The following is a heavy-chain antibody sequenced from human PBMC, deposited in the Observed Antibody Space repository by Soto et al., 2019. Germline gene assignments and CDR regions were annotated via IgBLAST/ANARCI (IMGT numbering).Heavy chain of an antibody. V-gene: IGHV1-2*04. Sequence: ASVKVSCKASGYTFTGYYMHWVRQAPGQGLEWMGWINPNSGGTNYAQKFQGWVTMTRDTSISTAYMELSRLRSDDTAVYYCARGVFNYGYYFDYWGQGTLVTVSS. CDR3: ARGVFNYGYYFDY. D-gene: IGHD4-17*01. CDR1: GYTFTGYY. J-gene: IGHJ4*02. CDR2: INPNSGGT.